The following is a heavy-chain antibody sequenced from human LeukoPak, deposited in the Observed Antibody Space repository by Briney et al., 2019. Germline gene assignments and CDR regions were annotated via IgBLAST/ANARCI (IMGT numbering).Heavy chain of an antibody. CDR3: ARSYCSSTSCYVGGPGSFDY. Sequence: GRSLRLSCAASGFTFSSYAMHWVRQAPGKGLEWVAVISYDGSNKYYADSVKGRFTFSRDNSKNTLYLQMNSLRAEDTAVYYCARSYCSSTSCYVGGPGSFDYWGQGTLVTVSS. CDR1: GFTFSSYA. V-gene: IGHV3-30-3*01. D-gene: IGHD2-2*01. CDR2: ISYDGSNK. J-gene: IGHJ4*02.